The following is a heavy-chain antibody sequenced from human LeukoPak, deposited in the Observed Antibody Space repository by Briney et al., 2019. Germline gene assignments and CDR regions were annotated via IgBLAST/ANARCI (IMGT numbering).Heavy chain of an antibody. V-gene: IGHV3-48*01. CDR2: ISSSSSSTI. D-gene: IGHD6-19*01. Sequence: GGSLRLSCAASGFTFSSYSMNWVRQAPGKGLEWVSYISSSSSSTIYYADSVKGRLTISRDNAKNSLYLQMNSLRAEDTAVYYCARDRRQWPPLGYYYGMDVWGQGTTVTVSS. J-gene: IGHJ6*02. CDR3: ARDRRQWPPLGYYYGMDV. CDR1: GFTFSSYS.